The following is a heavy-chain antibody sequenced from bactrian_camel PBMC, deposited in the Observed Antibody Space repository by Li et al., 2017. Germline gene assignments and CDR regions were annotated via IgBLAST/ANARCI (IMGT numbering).Heavy chain of an antibody. CDR3: APRECSIGATCYTGDDNY. J-gene: IGHJ4*01. V-gene: IGHV3S1*01. CDR1: GYPYRTNC. CDR2: INYSGRMS. Sequence: VQLVESGGGLVQPGGSLRLSCVASGYPYRTNCMGWFRQAPGKEREGVACINYSGRMSYYADSVKGRFTISRDNAKDTLYLQMNSLKTEDTGVYYCAPRECSIGATCYTGDDNYWGQGTQVTVS. D-gene: IGHD2*01.